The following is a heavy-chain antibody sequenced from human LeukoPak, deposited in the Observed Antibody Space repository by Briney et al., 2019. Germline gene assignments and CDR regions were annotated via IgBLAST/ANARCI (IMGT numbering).Heavy chain of an antibody. CDR3: ARGVGGLRHDAFDI. J-gene: IGHJ3*02. D-gene: IGHD5/OR15-5a*01. V-gene: IGHV4-39*07. CDR2: IYYSGST. CDR1: GGSISSSYYY. Sequence: SETLSLTCTVPGGSISSSYYYWGWIRQPPGKGLEWIGSIYYSGSTYYNPSLKSRVTISVDTSKNQFSLKLSSVTAADTAVYYCARGVGGLRHDAFDIWGQGTMVTVSS.